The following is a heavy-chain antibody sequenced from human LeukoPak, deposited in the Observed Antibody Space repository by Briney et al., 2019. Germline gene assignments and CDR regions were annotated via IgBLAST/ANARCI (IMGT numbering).Heavy chain of an antibody. J-gene: IGHJ4*02. D-gene: IGHD6-19*01. Sequence: PGGSLRLSCAASGFTVSSNDMSWVRQAPGKGLECISVIYSGGSTDYADSVKGRLTISRDNSKNTLYLQMNSLRAEDTAVYYCARGQWLVRGVYFDYWGQGTLVTVSS. CDR1: GFTVSSND. CDR2: IYSGGST. V-gene: IGHV3-53*01. CDR3: ARGQWLVRGVYFDY.